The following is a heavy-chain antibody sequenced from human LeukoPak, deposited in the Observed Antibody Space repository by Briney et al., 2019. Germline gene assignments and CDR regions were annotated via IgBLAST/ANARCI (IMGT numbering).Heavy chain of an antibody. D-gene: IGHD3-16*02. CDR1: GGSISSYY. J-gene: IGHJ4*02. V-gene: IGHV4-59*01. CDR2: IYYSGST. CDR3: ARGDYDYVWGSYRSGPFDY. Sequence: SETLSLTCTVSGGSISSYYWSWIRQPPGKGLEWIGYIYYSGSTNYNPSLKSRVTISVDTSKNQFSLKLSSVTAADTAVYYCARGDYDYVWGSYRSGPFDYWGQGTLVTVSS.